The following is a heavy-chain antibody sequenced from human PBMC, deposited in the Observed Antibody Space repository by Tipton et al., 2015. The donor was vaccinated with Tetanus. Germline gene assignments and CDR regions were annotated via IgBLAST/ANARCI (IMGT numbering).Heavy chain of an antibody. CDR3: TRDLHRQWDLDL. Sequence: SLRLSCAASGFPFSDYWMHWVRQAPGKRLEWVSRIKSDGSDTHYADSVKGRFTISRDNARSTLFLYMNSLRVDDTAIYFCTRDLHRQWDLDLWGPGALVSVSS. V-gene: IGHV3-74*01. CDR1: GFPFSDYW. CDR2: IKSDGSDT. J-gene: IGHJ5*02. D-gene: IGHD1-26*01.